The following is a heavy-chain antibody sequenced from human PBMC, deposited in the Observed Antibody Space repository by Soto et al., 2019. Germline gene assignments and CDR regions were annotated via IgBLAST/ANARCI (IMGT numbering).Heavy chain of an antibody. J-gene: IGHJ6*02. CDR2: ITSSGGTT. CDR1: GFTFSSYT. D-gene: IGHD3-3*01. Sequence: EVQLLESGGGLVPPGGSLRLSCAASGFTFSSYTMNWVRQAPGKGLEWVSAITSSGGTTYYADSVKGRFTVSRDNSENTLYLQMYSLRAEDTAEYYCAKDRGGRAIFGVVIIDGMDVWGQGTTVTVSS. V-gene: IGHV3-23*01. CDR3: AKDRGGRAIFGVVIIDGMDV.